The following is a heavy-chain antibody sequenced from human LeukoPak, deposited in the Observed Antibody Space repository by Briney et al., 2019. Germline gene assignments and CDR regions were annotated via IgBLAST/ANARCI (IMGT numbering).Heavy chain of an antibody. D-gene: IGHD2-2*02. CDR2: INPSGGST. CDR1: GYTFTSYC. V-gene: IGHV1-46*01. CDR3: ARDGWYCTSASCYNRRGVLYYFDY. Sequence: ASVKVSCKASGYTFTSYCMHWVRQAPGQGLEWMGIINPSGGSTNYAQKFQGRVTMTRDTSTSTVLMELSSLRSEDTAVYYCARDGWYCTSASCYNRRGVLYYFDYWGQGTLVTVSS. J-gene: IGHJ4*02.